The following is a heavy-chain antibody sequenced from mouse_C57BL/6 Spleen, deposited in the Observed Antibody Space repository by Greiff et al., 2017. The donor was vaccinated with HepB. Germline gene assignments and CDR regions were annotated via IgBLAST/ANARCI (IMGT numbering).Heavy chain of an antibody. Sequence: EVMLVESGGGLVKPGGSLKLSCAASGFTFSSYAMSWVRQTPEKRLEWVATISDGGSYTYYPDNVKGRFTISRDNAKNNLYLQMSHLKSEDTAMYYCAREVSLIYYDYDGGRGYFDYWGQGTTLTVSS. V-gene: IGHV5-4*01. CDR3: AREVSLIYYDYDGGRGYFDY. CDR2: ISDGGSYT. CDR1: GFTFSSYA. J-gene: IGHJ2*01. D-gene: IGHD2-4*01.